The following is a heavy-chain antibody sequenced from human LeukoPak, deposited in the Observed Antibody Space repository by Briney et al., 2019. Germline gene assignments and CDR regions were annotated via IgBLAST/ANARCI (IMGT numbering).Heavy chain of an antibody. D-gene: IGHD4-17*01. Sequence: SETLSLTCTVSGDSINRGYWWSWVRQAPGKGLEWIGQIWHSGSTNYNPSLTTRVTMSIDKSKNHFSLKLTSATAADTAVYYCATRVYGDSGPFDNWGQGILVAVSS. J-gene: IGHJ4*02. V-gene: IGHV4-4*02. CDR1: GDSINRGYW. CDR3: ATRVYGDSGPFDN. CDR2: IWHSGST.